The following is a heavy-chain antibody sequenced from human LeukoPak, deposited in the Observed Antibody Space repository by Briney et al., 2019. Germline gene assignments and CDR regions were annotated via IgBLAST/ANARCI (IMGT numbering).Heavy chain of an antibody. CDR1: GFILSDYY. D-gene: IGHD2-2*01. CDR2: ISNSGFTK. Sequence: GGSLRLSCAASGFILSDYYMSWIRQAPGKGLEWVSYISNSGFTKYYADAVKGRFTISRDNTKNSLYLQMNSLRAEDTAVYYCARVLRQYQLLYYFDYWGQGTLVTVSS. CDR3: ARVLRQYQLLYYFDY. V-gene: IGHV3-11*04. J-gene: IGHJ4*02.